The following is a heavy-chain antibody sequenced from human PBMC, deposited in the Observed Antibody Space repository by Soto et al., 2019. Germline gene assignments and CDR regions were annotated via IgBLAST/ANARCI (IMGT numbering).Heavy chain of an antibody. CDR1: GYTFTSYT. Sequence: SVKVSCKASGYTFTSYTISWVRQAPGQGLEWMGRIIPILGIANYAQKFQGRVTITADKSTSTAYMELSSLRSEDTAVYYCARDSTYCSSTSCYDHYWGQGTLVTVSS. CDR3: ARDSTYCSSTSCYDHY. V-gene: IGHV1-69*04. CDR2: IIPILGIA. D-gene: IGHD2-2*01. J-gene: IGHJ4*02.